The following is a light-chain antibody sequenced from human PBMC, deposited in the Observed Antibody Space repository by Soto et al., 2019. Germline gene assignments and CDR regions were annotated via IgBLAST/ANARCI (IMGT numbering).Light chain of an antibody. CDR1: SSDVGSYNL. CDR2: EGS. Sequence: QSALTQPASVSGSPGQSITISCTGTSSDVGSYNLVSWYQHHPGKAPKLMIYEGSKRLSGVSNRFSGSKSGNTASLTISGLQAEDEADYYCCSYAGSSTYVFGTGTEVTVL. V-gene: IGLV2-23*01. CDR3: CSYAGSSTYV. J-gene: IGLJ1*01.